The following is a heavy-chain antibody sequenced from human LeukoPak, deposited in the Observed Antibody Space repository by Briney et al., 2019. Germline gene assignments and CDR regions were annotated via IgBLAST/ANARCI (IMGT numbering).Heavy chain of an antibody. CDR1: GFTFSSYS. V-gene: IGHV3-21*01. D-gene: IGHD2-15*01. J-gene: IGHJ3*02. CDR2: ISSSSSYI. CDR3: ARVVVPPDAFDI. Sequence: PGGSLRLSCAASGFTFSSYSMNWVRQAPGKGWGGVSSISSSSSYIYYADSVKGRFTISRDNAKNSLYLQMNSLRAEDTAVYYCARVVVPPDAFDIWGQGTMVTVSS.